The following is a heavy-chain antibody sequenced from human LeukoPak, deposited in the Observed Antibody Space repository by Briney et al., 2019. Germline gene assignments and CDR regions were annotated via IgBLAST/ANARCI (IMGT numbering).Heavy chain of an antibody. CDR2: ISSSSSYI. J-gene: IGHJ3*02. D-gene: IGHD2-15*01. Sequence: PGGSLRLSCAGSGFTFSNYWMNWVRQAPGKGLEWVSSISSSSSYIYYADSVKGRFTISRGNAKNSLYLQMNSLRAEDTAVYYCAGGSRGNIVVVVAATGAAFDIWGQGTMVTVSS. CDR3: AGGSRGNIVVVVAATGAAFDI. CDR1: GFTFSNYW. V-gene: IGHV3-21*01.